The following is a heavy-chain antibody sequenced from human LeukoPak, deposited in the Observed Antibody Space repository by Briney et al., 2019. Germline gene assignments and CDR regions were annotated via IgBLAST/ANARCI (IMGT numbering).Heavy chain of an antibody. CDR1: GFTFSSYA. V-gene: IGHV3-23*01. J-gene: IGHJ1*01. CDR2: ISGSGDST. D-gene: IGHD5-24*01. Sequence: GGSLRLSCAASGFTFSSYAMNWVRQAPGKGLEWVSTISGSGDSTYYADSVKGRFTISRDNSKNTLYLQMNSLRAEDTAVYYCAKDAGSRRDGYNFKYFQHWGQGTLVTVSS. CDR3: AKDAGSRRDGYNFKYFQH.